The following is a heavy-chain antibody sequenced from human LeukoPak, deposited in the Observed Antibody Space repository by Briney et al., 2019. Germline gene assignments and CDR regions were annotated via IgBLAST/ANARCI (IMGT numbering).Heavy chain of an antibody. Sequence: KPSETLSLTCAVYGGSFSGYYWSWIRQPPGKGLEWIGEINHSGSTNYNPSLKSRVTISVDTSKNQFSLKLSSVTAADTAVYYCARVAPSWCSSTSCYRSNAFDIWGQGTMVTVSS. CDR3: ARVAPSWCSSTSCYRSNAFDI. CDR2: INHSGST. D-gene: IGHD2-2*01. CDR1: GGSFSGYY. J-gene: IGHJ3*02. V-gene: IGHV4-34*01.